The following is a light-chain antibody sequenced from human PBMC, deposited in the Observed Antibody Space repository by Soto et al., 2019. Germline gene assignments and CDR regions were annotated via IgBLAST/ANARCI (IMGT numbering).Light chain of an antibody. J-gene: IGKJ2*01. Sequence: DIQMTQSPSTLSTSVGARVTITCWASQSVSYWLAWYQQKPGKGPNLLIYDSSILASGVPSRFSGAGFGTEFTLNISSLQPDDSSIYYCQRFNTYSKTLGLGTKVEI. CDR1: QSVSYW. V-gene: IGKV1-5*01. CDR3: QRFNTYSKT. CDR2: DSS.